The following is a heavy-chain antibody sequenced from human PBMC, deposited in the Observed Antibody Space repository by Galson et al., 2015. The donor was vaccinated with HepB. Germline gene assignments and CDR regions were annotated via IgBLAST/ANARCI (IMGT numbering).Heavy chain of an antibody. Sequence: SLRLSCAASGFTFSSYSMNWVRQAPGKGLEWVSSISSSSSYIYYADSVKGRFTISRDNAKNSLYLQMNSLRAEDTAVYYCARDAESSIFGGVMVPLDYWGQGTLVTVSS. V-gene: IGHV3-21*01. J-gene: IGHJ4*02. CDR2: ISSSSSYI. CDR3: ARDAESSIFGGVMVPLDY. CDR1: GFTFSSYS. D-gene: IGHD3-16*01.